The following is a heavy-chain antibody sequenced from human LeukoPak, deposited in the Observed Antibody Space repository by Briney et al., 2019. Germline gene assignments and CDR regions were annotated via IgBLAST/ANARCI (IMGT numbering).Heavy chain of an antibody. Sequence: ASVKVSCKASGYTFTGYYMHWVRQAPGQGLEWMGRINPNSGGTNYAQKFQGRVTMTGDTSISTAYMELSRLRSDDTAVYYCARLEAIVAGKYYFDYWGQGTLVTVSS. CDR1: GYTFTGYY. CDR2: INPNSGGT. D-gene: IGHD2-21*01. V-gene: IGHV1-2*06. CDR3: ARLEAIVAGKYYFDY. J-gene: IGHJ4*02.